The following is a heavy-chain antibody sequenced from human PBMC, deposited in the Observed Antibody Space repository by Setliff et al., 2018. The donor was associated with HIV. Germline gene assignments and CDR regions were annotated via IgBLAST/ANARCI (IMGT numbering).Heavy chain of an antibody. D-gene: IGHD3-22*01. Sequence: PSETLSLTCAVYGGPLSGHYWSWIRQPPGQGLEWIGETSHSGSTNYNPSLKSRVTISVDTSKNQFSLKLSSVTAADTAAYYCARWPPHRSSDYDQEYYFDYWGQGTLVTVSS. V-gene: IGHV4-34*01. CDR3: ARWPPHRSSDYDQEYYFDY. CDR1: GGPLSGHY. J-gene: IGHJ4*02. CDR2: TSHSGST.